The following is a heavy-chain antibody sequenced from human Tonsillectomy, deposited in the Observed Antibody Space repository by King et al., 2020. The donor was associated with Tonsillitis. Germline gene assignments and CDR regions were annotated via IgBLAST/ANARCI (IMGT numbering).Heavy chain of an antibody. Sequence: VQLQESGPGLVKPSETLSLTCTVSGYSISSGYYWGWIRQPPGKGLEWIGSIYHSGSTYYNPSLKSRVTISVDTSKNQFSLKLSSVTAADTAVYYCARSAARFWFDPWGQGTLVTVSS. V-gene: IGHV4-38-2*02. J-gene: IGHJ5*02. CDR2: IYHSGST. D-gene: IGHD6-25*01. CDR1: GYSISSGYY. CDR3: ARSAARFWFDP.